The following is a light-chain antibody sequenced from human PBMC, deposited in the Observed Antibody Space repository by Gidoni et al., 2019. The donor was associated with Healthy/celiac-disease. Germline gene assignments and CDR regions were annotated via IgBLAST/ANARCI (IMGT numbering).Light chain of an antibody. V-gene: IGKV3-11*01. CDR2: DAS. CDR3: QQRSNWLT. CDR1: QSVSSY. Sequence: EIVLTQSPATLSLSPGERATLACRASQSVSSYLAWYQQTPGQAPRLLIYDASNRATGLPARFSGSGSGTDFTLTISSLEPEDFAVYYCQQRSNWLTFGGGTKVEIK. J-gene: IGKJ4*01.